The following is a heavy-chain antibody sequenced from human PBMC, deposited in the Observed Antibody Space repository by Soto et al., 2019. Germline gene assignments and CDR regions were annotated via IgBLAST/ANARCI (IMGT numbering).Heavy chain of an antibody. V-gene: IGHV3-48*02. CDR3: ARVGRGFCSSARCYTDGLDL. CDR2: ISPSNTTI. J-gene: IGHJ3*01. D-gene: IGHD2-2*01. Sequence: QLVESGGGLVQPGGSLRLSCAASGFTFSLYPMNWVRQAPGKGLEWLSYISPSNTTIYYADSVKGRFTISRDNAKDSLDLQMNGLRDDDTAVYYCARVGRGFCSSARCYTDGLDLWGQGTVVTVST. CDR1: GFTFSLYP.